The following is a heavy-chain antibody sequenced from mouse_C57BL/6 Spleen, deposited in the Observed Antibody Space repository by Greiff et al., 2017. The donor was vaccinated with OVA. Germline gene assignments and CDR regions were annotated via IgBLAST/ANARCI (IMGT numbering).Heavy chain of an antibody. CDR2: IRLKSDNYAT. CDR3: PGGAFYYYAMDY. J-gene: IGHJ4*01. Sequence: EVQGVESGGGLVQPGGSMKLSCVASGFTFSNYWMNWVRQSPEKGLEWVAQIRLKSDNYATHYAESVKGRFTISRDDSKSSVYLPMTNLRAEDPGIYSCPGGAFYYYAMDYWGQGTSVTVSS. CDR1: GFTFSNYW. V-gene: IGHV6-3*01.